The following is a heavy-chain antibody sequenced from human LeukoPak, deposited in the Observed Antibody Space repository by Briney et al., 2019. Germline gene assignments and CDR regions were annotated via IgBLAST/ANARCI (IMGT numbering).Heavy chain of an antibody. CDR1: GFPFSSYW. Sequence: QRWGSLRLSCVASGFPFSSYWMTWVRQAPGKGLEWVANIKQDGSKKSYVDSVKGRFTISRDNAKNSLYLQMNSLRAEDTAIYYCTRVGYIDEGIDYWGQGTLVTVSS. J-gene: IGHJ4*02. CDR3: TRVGYIDEGIDY. D-gene: IGHD5-24*01. CDR2: IKQDGSKK. V-gene: IGHV3-7*04.